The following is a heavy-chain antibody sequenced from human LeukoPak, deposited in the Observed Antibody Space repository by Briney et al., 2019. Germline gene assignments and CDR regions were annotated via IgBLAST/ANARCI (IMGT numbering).Heavy chain of an antibody. CDR1: GFTFSSYG. CDR2: ISGSGGST. D-gene: IGHD3-22*01. V-gene: IGHV3-23*01. CDR3: AKVPYYYDSSGYYYVDY. J-gene: IGHJ4*02. Sequence: GGSLRLSCAASGFTFSSYGTSWVRQAPGKGLEWVSAISGSGGSTYYADSVKGRFTISRDNSKNTLYLQMNSLRAEDTAVYYCAKVPYYYDSSGYYYVDYWGQGTLVTVSS.